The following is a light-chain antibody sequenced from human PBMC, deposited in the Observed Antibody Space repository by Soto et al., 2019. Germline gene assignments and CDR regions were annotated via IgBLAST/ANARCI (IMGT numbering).Light chain of an antibody. Sequence: TRGPASLSESPGGSATLTCRASQSVSSNLAWYQQKPGQAPRLLIYGASTRATGIPARFSGSGSGTEFTLTISSLQSEDFAVYYCQQYNNWPITFGQGTRLEI. CDR2: GAS. CDR3: QQYNNWPIT. V-gene: IGKV3-15*01. J-gene: IGKJ5*01. CDR1: QSVSSN.